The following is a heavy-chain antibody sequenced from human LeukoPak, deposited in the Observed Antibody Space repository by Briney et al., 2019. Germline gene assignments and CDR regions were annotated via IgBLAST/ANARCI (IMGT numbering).Heavy chain of an antibody. D-gene: IGHD4-11*01. CDR3: ARAPTVTVDY. J-gene: IGHJ4*02. CDR2: INAGNGNT. CDR1: GYTFTSYV. V-gene: IGHV1-3*03. Sequence: ASVKVSCKASGYTFTSYVIHWVRQAPGQRLEWMGWINAGNGNTKYSQEFQDRVTITRDTSASTAYMELSSLRSEDMAVYYCARAPTVTVDYWGQGTLVTVSS.